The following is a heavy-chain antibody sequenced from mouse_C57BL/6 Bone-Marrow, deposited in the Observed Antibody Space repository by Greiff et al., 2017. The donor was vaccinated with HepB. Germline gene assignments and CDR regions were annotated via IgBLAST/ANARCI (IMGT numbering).Heavy chain of an antibody. CDR1: GYTFTDYY. J-gene: IGHJ3*01. CDR2: INPYNGGT. Sequence: EVQLQQSGPVLVKPGASVKMSCKASGYTFTDYYMNWVKQSHGKSLEWIGVINPYNGGTSYNQKFKGKATLTVDKSSSTAYMELNSLTSEDSAVYYCARKPIYYGYDAWFAYWGQGTLVTVSA. V-gene: IGHV1-19*01. CDR3: ARKPIYYGYDAWFAY. D-gene: IGHD2-2*01.